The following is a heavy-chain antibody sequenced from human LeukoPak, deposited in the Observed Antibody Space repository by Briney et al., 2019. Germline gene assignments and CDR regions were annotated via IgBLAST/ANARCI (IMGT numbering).Heavy chain of an antibody. CDR1: GFTFSSYA. D-gene: IGHD6-19*01. Sequence: GGSLRLSCAASGFTFSSYAMSWVRQAPGKGLEWVSAISGSGGSTYYADSVKGRFTISRDNSKNTLYLQMNGLRAEDTAVYYCANTPLASGWYRYYFDYWGQGTLVTVSS. CDR2: ISGSGGST. J-gene: IGHJ4*02. V-gene: IGHV3-23*01. CDR3: ANTPLASGWYRYYFDY.